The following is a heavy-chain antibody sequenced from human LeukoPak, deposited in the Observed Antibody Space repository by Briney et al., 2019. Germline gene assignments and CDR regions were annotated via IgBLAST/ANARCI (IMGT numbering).Heavy chain of an antibody. CDR3: VRDQYSSGSL. D-gene: IGHD6-19*01. J-gene: IGHJ4*02. CDR1: GFTVSSNY. CDR2: IYSGGST. Sequence: GGSLRLSCAASGFTVSSNYMSWVRQAPGKGLEWVSVIYSGGSTYYADSVKGRFTISRDNAKNSLYLQMNSLRAEDTAVYYCVRDQYSSGSLWGQGTLVTVSS. V-gene: IGHV3-53*01.